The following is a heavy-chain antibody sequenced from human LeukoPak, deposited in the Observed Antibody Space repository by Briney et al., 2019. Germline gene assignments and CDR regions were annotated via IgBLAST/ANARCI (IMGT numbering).Heavy chain of an antibody. V-gene: IGHV3-7*01. CDR3: ARDAEVGTLFGVLSRYNWFDP. CDR1: RFSFSYYW. J-gene: IGHJ5*02. CDR2: INQDGSEK. Sequence: GGSLRPSCAASRFSFSYYWMSWVRQAPGKGLEWVANINQDGSEKYYVDSVKGRFTISRDNAKKSLYLQMNSLRAEDTAVYYCARDAEVGTLFGVLSRYNWFDPWGQGALVTVSP. D-gene: IGHD3-3*01.